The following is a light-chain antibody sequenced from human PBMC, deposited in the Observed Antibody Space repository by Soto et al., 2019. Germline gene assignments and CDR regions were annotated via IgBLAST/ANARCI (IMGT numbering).Light chain of an antibody. CDR2: AAS. CDR3: QQSYSTLPLT. J-gene: IGKJ4*01. V-gene: IGKV1-39*01. CDR1: QTISSW. Sequence: DIQMTQSPSTLSGSVGDRVTITCRASQTISSWLAWYQQKPGKAPKLLIYAASSLQSGVPSRFSGSGSGTDFTLTISSLQPEDFATYYCQQSYSTLPLTFGGGTKLEIK.